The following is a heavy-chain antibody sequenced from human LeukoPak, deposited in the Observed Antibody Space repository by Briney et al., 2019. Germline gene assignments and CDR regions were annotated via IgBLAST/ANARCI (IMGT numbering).Heavy chain of an antibody. J-gene: IGHJ4*02. CDR3: ARGAMIVVVTTTGFDY. Sequence: GASVKVSCKASGYTFTSYGISWVRQAPGQGLEWMGWISAYNGNTNYAQKLQGRVTKTTDTSTSTAYMELRSLRSDDTAVYYCARGAMIVVVTTTGFDYWGQGTLVTVSS. CDR2: ISAYNGNT. CDR1: GYTFTSYG. V-gene: IGHV1-18*01. D-gene: IGHD3-22*01.